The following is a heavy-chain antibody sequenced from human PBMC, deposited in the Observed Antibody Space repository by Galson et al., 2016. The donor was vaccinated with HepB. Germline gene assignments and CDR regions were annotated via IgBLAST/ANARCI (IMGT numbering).Heavy chain of an antibody. J-gene: IGHJ4*02. CDR3: ARDSDGGNVFDY. CDR1: GGSISSGGYY. CDR2: IYYSGST. V-gene: IGHV4-31*03. D-gene: IGHD4-23*01. Sequence: LSLTCTVSGGSISSGGYYWSWIRQHPGRGLEWIGYIYYSGSTYYNPSLKSRVTISVDTSKNQFSLKLSSVTAADTAVYYCARDSDGGNVFDYWGQGTLVTVSS.